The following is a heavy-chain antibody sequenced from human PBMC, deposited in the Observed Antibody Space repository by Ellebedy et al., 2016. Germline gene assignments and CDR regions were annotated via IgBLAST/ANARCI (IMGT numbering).Heavy chain of an antibody. D-gene: IGHD2-15*01. V-gene: IGHV1-8*01. CDR3: ARNGYCSGVSCYGALSYYYGMDV. Sequence: ASVKVSCKASGYTFTSYDINWVRQATGQGLEWMGWMNPNSGNTGYGQKFQGRVTMTRNTSISTAYMELSSLRSEDTAVYYCARNGYCSGVSCYGALSYYYGMDVWGQGTTVTVS. CDR1: GYTFTSYD. CDR2: MNPNSGNT. J-gene: IGHJ6*02.